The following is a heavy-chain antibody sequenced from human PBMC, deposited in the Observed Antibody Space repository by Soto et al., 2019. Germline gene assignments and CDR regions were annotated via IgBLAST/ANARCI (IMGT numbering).Heavy chain of an antibody. CDR1: GGSVSSGSYY. V-gene: IGHV4-61*01. Sequence: QVQLQESGPGLVKPSETLSLTCTVSGGSVSSGSYYWSWIRQPPGKGLEWIGYIYYSGSTNYNPSLKSRVTISVDTSKNQFSLKLSSVTAADTAVYYCARVGAEHSGYYYFFDYWGQGTLVTVSS. CDR3: ARVGAEHSGYYYFFDY. J-gene: IGHJ4*02. D-gene: IGHD3-22*01. CDR2: IYYSGST.